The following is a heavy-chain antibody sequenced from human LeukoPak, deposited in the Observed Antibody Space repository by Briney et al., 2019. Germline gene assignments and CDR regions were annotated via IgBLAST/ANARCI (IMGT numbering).Heavy chain of an antibody. J-gene: IGHJ4*02. V-gene: IGHV3-23*01. D-gene: IGHD4-17*01. CDR2: ISGSGGST. Sequence: GGSLRLSCAASGFTFSSYAMSWVREAPGKGLDWVSAISGSGGSTYYADSVKGRFTVSRDNSKNTLYLQMNSLRAEDTAVYYCAKDGDYGTQNFDYWGQGTLVTVSS. CDR3: AKDGDYGTQNFDY. CDR1: GFTFSSYA.